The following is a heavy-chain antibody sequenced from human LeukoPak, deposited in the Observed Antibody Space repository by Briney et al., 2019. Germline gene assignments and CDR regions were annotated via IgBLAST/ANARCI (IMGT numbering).Heavy chain of an antibody. CDR2: ICSTSNYI. J-gene: IGHJ4*02. Sequence: GGSLRLSCVASVFTFSTYSMNWVRQALGEGVEWVSSICSTSNYIYYADSVKGRFTISTDNAKNSLYLQMNSLRAEDTAVYYCATDRYCGSGCDFDYWGQGTLVTVSS. V-gene: IGHV3-21*01. CDR1: VFTFSTYS. CDR3: ATDRYCGSGCDFDY. D-gene: IGHD3-10*01.